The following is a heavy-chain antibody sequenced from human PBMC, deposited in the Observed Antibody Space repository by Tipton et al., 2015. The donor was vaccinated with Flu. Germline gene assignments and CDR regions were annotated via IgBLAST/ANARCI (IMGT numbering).Heavy chain of an antibody. J-gene: IGHJ4*02. CDR2: IGSSGTTI. CDR1: GFLFSSYE. CDR3: ARVRFGSGN. Sequence: SLRLSCAASGFLFSSYEMNWVRQAPGKGLEWISYIGSSGTTIYYADSVKGRFTISRDNAKNSVYLQLSSLRAEDTAVYYCARVRFGSGNWGQGTLVTVSS. V-gene: IGHV3-48*03. D-gene: IGHD6-19*01.